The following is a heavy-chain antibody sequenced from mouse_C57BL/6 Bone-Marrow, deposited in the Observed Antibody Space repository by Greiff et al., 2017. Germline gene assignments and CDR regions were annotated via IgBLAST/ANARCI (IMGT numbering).Heavy chain of an antibody. CDR2: IRLKSDNYAT. V-gene: IGHV6-3*01. J-gene: IGHJ2*01. CDR1: GFTFSNYW. Sequence: EVKVEESGGGLVQPGGSMKLSCVASGFTFSNYWMNWVRQSPEKGLEWVAQIRLKSDNYATNYAESVKGRITISRDDTKSSVYLQMNNLRAEDPGIYYCTGQAVVAPPWYFDYWGQGTTLTVSS. D-gene: IGHD1-1*01. CDR3: TGQAVVAPPWYFDY.